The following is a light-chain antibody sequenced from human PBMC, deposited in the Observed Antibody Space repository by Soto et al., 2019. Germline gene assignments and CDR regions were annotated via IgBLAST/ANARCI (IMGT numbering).Light chain of an antibody. CDR1: SSDVGGYNY. CDR2: EVS. Sequence: QSALTQPASVSGSPGQSITISCTGTSSDVGGYNYVSWYQHHPGKAPKLMIYEVSSRPSGVSNRFFGSKSGNTASLTISGLQTEEEADYFCSSYRTKSSVVFGGGTQLTVL. J-gene: IGLJ2*01. CDR3: SSYRTKSSVV. V-gene: IGLV2-14*01.